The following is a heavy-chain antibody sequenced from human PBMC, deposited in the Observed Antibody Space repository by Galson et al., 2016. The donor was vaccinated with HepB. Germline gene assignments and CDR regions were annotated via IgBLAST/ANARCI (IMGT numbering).Heavy chain of an antibody. CDR2: IYHSGRT. V-gene: IGHV4-4*01. CDR1: GGSISSRTW. CDR3: ARGELATGFDD. D-gene: IGHD1-1*01. Sequence: ETLSLTCGVSGGSISSRTWWSWVRQSPGKGLEWIGEIYHSGRTNYNPSLKSRVTISLDKSKRQFSLKMTSMTAADTAVYFCARGELATGFDDWGQGTLVTAFS. J-gene: IGHJ4*02.